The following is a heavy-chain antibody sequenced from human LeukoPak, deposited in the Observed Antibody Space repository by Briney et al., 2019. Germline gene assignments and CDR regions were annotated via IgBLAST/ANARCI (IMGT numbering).Heavy chain of an antibody. V-gene: IGHV4-39*07. D-gene: IGHD3-3*01. CDR1: GGSISTSSYY. Sequence: SETLSLTCTVSGGSISTSSYYWGWIRQPPGKGLERIGSIYYSGSTYNKPSLKSRVTISIDTSKNQFSLSLSSVTAADTAVYYCARETIFGVLMGRYFDYWGQGSLVTVSS. CDR3: ARETIFGVLMGRYFDY. CDR2: IYYSGST. J-gene: IGHJ4*02.